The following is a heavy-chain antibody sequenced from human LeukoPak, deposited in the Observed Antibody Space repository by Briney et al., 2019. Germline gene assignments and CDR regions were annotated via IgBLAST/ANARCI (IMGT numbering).Heavy chain of an antibody. CDR1: GGSINVYY. J-gene: IGHJ4*02. CDR2: ISYSGST. CDR3: ARDPMVRGEVSGEYFDY. D-gene: IGHD3-10*01. Sequence: PSETLSLTCSVSGGSINVYYWNWIRQSPGKGLEWIGSISYSGSTNYNPSLKSRVTISVDTSKNQFSLKLSSVTAADTAVYYCARDPMVRGEVSGEYFDYWGQGTLVTVSS. V-gene: IGHV4-4*08.